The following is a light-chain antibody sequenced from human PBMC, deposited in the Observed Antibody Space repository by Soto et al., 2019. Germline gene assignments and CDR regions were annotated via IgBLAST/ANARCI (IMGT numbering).Light chain of an antibody. CDR1: QSISSW. CDR3: QQYNSYSQT. CDR2: DAS. J-gene: IGKJ2*01. V-gene: IGKV1-5*01. Sequence: DIQMTQSPSTLSASVGDRVTITCRASQSISSWLAWYQQKPGKAPQLLIYDASSMESGVPARFSCSGSGTDFTLTISSLEPEDFAAYYCQQYNSYSQTFGQGTKLEIK.